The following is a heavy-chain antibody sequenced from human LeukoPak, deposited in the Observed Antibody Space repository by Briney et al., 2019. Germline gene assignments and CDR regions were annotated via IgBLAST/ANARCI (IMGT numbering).Heavy chain of an antibody. D-gene: IGHD4-17*01. CDR2: IWYDGSNK. CDR3: AREQGDYVNAFDI. Sequence: GGSLRLSCAASAFPFSSYGMHWVRQAPGKGLEWVAVIWYDGSNKYYADSVKGRFTISRDNSMNTLYLQMNTLRAEDTAVYYCAREQGDYVNAFDIWGQGTMVTVSS. CDR1: AFPFSSYG. J-gene: IGHJ3*02. V-gene: IGHV3-33*01.